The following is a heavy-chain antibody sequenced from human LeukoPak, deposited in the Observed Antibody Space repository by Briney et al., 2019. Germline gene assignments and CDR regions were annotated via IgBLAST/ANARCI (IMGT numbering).Heavy chain of an antibody. CDR1: GFTFSSYS. CDR3: ARDGYYYDSSGRFDY. D-gene: IGHD3-22*01. Sequence: PGGSLRLSCAASGFTFSSYSMNWVRQAPGKGLEWVSSISSSSSYIYYADSVKGRFTISRDNAKNSLYLQMNSLRAEDTAVYYCARDGYYYDSSGRFDYWGQGTLVTVSS. V-gene: IGHV3-21*01. CDR2: ISSSSSYI. J-gene: IGHJ4*02.